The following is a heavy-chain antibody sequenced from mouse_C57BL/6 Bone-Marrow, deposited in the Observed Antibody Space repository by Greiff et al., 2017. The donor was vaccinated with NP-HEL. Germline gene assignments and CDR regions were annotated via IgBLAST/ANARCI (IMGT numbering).Heavy chain of an antibody. V-gene: IGHV1-47*01. J-gene: IGHJ3*01. Sequence: QVQLQQSGAELVKPGASVKMSCKASGYTFTTYPIDWMKQNHGKSLEWIGNFHPYNDDTKYNEKFKGKFTLSVEKSSSTVYLELSRLTSDDSAVYSCARRGAYYSPWFAYWGQGTLGTVSA. CDR1: GYTFTTYP. D-gene: IGHD2-12*01. CDR3: ARRGAYYSPWFAY. CDR2: FHPYNDDT.